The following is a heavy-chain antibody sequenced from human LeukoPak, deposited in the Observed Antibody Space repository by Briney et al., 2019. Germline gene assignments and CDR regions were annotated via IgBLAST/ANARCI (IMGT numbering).Heavy chain of an antibody. D-gene: IGHD1-26*01. J-gene: IGHJ2*01. CDR1: TFTLRDYH. CDR3: ARDLLWYSGSYTYWYFDL. Sequence: NPGGSLRLSCTASTFTLRDYHMSWIRQAPGKGLEWISYITSSGRTISYADSVKGRFTISRDNSKNSLYLQMNSLRAEDTAVYYCARDLLWYSGSYTYWYFDLWGRGTLVTVSS. V-gene: IGHV3-11*04. CDR2: ITSSGRTI.